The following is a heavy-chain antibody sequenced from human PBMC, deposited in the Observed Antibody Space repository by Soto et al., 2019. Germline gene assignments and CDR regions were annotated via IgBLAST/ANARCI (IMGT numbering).Heavy chain of an antibody. J-gene: IGHJ4*02. D-gene: IGHD2-2*01. Sequence: GGSLRLSCAASGFTFSSYAMHWVRQAPGKGLEWVAVISYDGSNKYYADSVKGRFTISRDNSKNTLYLQMNSLRAEDTAVYYCARDKSVPTYGHRSFDYWGQGTLVTVSS. V-gene: IGHV3-30-3*01. CDR3: ARDKSVPTYGHRSFDY. CDR2: ISYDGSNK. CDR1: GFTFSSYA.